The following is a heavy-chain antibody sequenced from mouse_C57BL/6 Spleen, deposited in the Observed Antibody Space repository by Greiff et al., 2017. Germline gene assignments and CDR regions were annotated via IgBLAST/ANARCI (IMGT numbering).Heavy chain of an antibody. CDR1: GFTFSDYG. CDR2: ISSGSSTI. J-gene: IGHJ3*01. V-gene: IGHV5-17*01. Sequence: EVHLVESGGGLVKPGGSLKLSCAASGFTFSDYGMHWVRQAPEKGLEWVAYISSGSSTIYYADTVKGRFTISRDNAKNTLFLQMTSLRSEDTAMYYCARKALYGSSAWFAYWGQGTLVTVSA. CDR3: ARKALYGSSAWFAY. D-gene: IGHD1-1*01.